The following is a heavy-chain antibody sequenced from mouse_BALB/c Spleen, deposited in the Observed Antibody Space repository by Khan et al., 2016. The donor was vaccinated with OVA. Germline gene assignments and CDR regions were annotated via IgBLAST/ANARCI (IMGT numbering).Heavy chain of an antibody. CDR2: IGPGSSNT. J-gene: IGHJ4*01. V-gene: IGHV1S41*01. CDR3: ARENYYGRTYYAMDY. CDR1: GYTFTSYW. Sequence: DLVKSGTSVKLSCKASGYTFTSYWINWIKQRPGQGLEWIGRIGPGSSNTYYNEMFKGKAALTVDTSSTTAYIQFSSLSSEDSAVYFCARENYYGRTYYAMDYWGQGTSVTVSS. D-gene: IGHD1-1*01.